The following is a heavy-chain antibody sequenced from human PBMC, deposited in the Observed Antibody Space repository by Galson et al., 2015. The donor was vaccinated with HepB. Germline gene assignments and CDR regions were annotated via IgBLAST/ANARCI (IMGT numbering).Heavy chain of an antibody. D-gene: IGHD3-9*01. CDR1: GFTFRTFA. Sequence: SLRLSCAASGFTFRTFAMSWVRHTPGKGLECVSVISNGGNNTYYADSVKGRFTISRDNSKNTLNLQMNSLRAEDTAVYYCAKGHVFEWLLKFEYWGQGALFTVSS. V-gene: IGHV3-23*03. J-gene: IGHJ4*02. CDR2: ISNGGNNT. CDR3: AKGHVFEWLLKFEY.